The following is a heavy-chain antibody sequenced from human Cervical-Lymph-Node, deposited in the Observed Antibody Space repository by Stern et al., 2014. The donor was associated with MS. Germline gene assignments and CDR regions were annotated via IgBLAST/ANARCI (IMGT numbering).Heavy chain of an antibody. V-gene: IGHV3-74*01. D-gene: IGHD4-11*01. CDR1: GFTFNRYW. CDR3: ARETDYSKNYDV. CDR2: INSDGSDT. Sequence: EVQLVESGGGLFQPGGSLRLSCVASGFTFNRYWMHWVRQAPGKGLEWIARINSDGSDTTYAETFKGRCTLTRAHAQNTLYVQMNSLRGEDTAVYYCARETDYSKNYDVWGQGTTVTVSS. J-gene: IGHJ6*02.